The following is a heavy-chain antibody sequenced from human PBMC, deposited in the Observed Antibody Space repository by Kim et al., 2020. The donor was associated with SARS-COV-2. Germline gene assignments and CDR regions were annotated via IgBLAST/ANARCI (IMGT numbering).Heavy chain of an antibody. CDR1: GYTFTGYY. J-gene: IGHJ2*01. CDR3: ASHSSGWDDDWYFDL. CDR2: INPNSGGT. Sequence: ASVKVSCKASGYTFTGYYMHWVRQAPGQGLEWMGRINPNSGGTNYAQKFQGRVTMTRDTSISTAYMELSRLRSDDTAVYYCASHSSGWDDDWYFDLWGRGTLVTVSS. V-gene: IGHV1-2*06. D-gene: IGHD6-19*01.